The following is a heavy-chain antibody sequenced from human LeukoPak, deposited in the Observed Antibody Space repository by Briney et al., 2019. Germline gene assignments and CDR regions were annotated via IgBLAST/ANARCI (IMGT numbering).Heavy chain of an antibody. Sequence: GGSLRLSCAASGFTFSSNGMNWVRQAPGKGLEWVSYISATGGTIYYADSVKGRFTISRDNAKNSLYLQMNSLRVEDTALYYCAKDRMVTTGLGALDIWGPGTMVTVSS. CDR3: AKDRMVTTGLGALDI. CDR2: ISATGGTI. CDR1: GFTFSSNG. D-gene: IGHD4-17*01. J-gene: IGHJ3*02. V-gene: IGHV3-48*04.